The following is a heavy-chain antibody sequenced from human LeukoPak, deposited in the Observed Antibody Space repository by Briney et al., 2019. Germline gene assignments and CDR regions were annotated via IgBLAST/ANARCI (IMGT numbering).Heavy chain of an antibody. J-gene: IGHJ4*02. CDR2: IYSGGST. CDR1: GFTVSSNY. D-gene: IGHD5-18*01. CDR3: VGVRYNYGLSAY. V-gene: IGHV3-53*01. Sequence: PGGSLRLSCAASGFTVSSNYMSWVRQAPGKGLEWVSVIYSGGSTYYADSVKGRFTISRDNSKNTLYLQMNNLRADDTAIYFCVGVRYNYGLSAYWGQGTLVIVSS.